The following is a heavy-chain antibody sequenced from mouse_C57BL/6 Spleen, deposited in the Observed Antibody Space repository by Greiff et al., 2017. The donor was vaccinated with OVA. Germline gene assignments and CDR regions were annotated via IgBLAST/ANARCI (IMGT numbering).Heavy chain of an antibody. V-gene: IGHV3-6*01. Sequence: DVQLQESGPGLVKPSQSLSLTCSVTGYSITSGYYWNWIRQFPGNKLEWMGYISYDGSNNYNPSLKNRISITRDTSKNQFFLKLNSVTTEDTATYYCARERDYDVYFDVWGTGTTVTVSS. CDR2: ISYDGSN. J-gene: IGHJ1*03. CDR3: ARERDYDVYFDV. CDR1: GYSITSGYY. D-gene: IGHD2-4*01.